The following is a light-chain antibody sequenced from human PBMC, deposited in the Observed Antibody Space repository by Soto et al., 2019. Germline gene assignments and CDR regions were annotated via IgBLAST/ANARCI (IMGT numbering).Light chain of an antibody. CDR1: SRDIGGYNY. J-gene: IGLJ1*01. V-gene: IGLV2-14*01. Sequence: QSALTQPASVSGSPGQSITISCTGTSRDIGGYNYVSWYQQYPGKAPKLMIYDVINRPSGVSNRFSGSKSGNTASLTISEFQAEDEADYYCSSYTSSSTLCVFGTGTKVTVL. CDR2: DVI. CDR3: SSYTSSSTLCV.